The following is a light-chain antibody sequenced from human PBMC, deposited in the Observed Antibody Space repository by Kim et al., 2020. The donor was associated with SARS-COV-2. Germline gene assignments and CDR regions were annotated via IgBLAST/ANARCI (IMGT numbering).Light chain of an antibody. CDR1: NIGGHS. CDR3: QVWDTDTDDYV. CDR2: YDS. Sequence: SYELTQPPSVSVAPGQTARITCGGNNIGGHSVHWYQQKPGQAPVLVIYYDSDRPSGIPERFSGSKAATTATLTIRRVEAGDEAEHYCQVWDTDTDDYVFG. J-gene: IGLJ1*01. V-gene: IGLV3-21*01.